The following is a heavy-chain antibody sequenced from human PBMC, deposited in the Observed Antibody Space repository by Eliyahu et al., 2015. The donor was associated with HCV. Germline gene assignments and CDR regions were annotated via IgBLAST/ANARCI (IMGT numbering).Heavy chain of an antibody. CDR1: GFXFSNYW. D-gene: IGHD6-6*01. CDR3: ARIGYRSSSLDY. CDR2: IKQDGSEK. J-gene: IGHJ4*02. V-gene: IGHV3-7*03. Sequence: EVQLVESGGGLVQPGGSLRLXCAASGFXFSNYWMTWVRQAPGKGREWVANIKQDGSEKDYVASLKGRFTISRDNTKNSVYLQMNSLRAEDTAVYYCARIGYRSSSLDYWGQGTLVIVSS.